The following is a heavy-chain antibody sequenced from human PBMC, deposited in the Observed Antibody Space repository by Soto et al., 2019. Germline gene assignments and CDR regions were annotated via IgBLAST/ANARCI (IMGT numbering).Heavy chain of an antibody. CDR2: IYHSGST. Sequence: KTSETLSLTCTVSGGSLSSSSYYWGWIRQPPGKGLEWIGSIYHSGSTYYNPSLKSRVTISVDTSKNQFSLRLISVPAADTAVYYCARRQDYYDRSGYYNDACDIWGQGTMVTVAS. D-gene: IGHD3-22*01. CDR3: ARRQDYYDRSGYYNDACDI. CDR1: GGSLSSSSYY. J-gene: IGHJ3*02. V-gene: IGHV4-39*01.